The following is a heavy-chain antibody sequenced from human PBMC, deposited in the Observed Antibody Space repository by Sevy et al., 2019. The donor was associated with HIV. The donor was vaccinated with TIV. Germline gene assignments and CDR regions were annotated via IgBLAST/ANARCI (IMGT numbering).Heavy chain of an antibody. J-gene: IGHJ4*02. CDR1: GFTFDDYA. V-gene: IGHV3-9*01. Sequence: GGSMRLSCAASGFTFDDYAMHWVRQAPGKGLEWVSGISWNSGSIGYADSVKGRFTISRDNAKNSLYLQMNSLRAEDTAVYYCAKAIYATVVTPFDYWGQGTLVTVSS. CDR3: AKAIYATVVTPFDY. CDR2: ISWNSGSI. D-gene: IGHD4-17*01.